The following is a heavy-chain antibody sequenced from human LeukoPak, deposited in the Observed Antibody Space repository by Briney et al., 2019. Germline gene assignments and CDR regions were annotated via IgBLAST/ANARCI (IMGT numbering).Heavy chain of an antibody. CDR3: ARVQSLGIFVGGYFDY. CDR1: GLTFSNYW. CDR2: IKQDGSEK. V-gene: IGHV3-7*03. Sequence: GGSLRLSCAASGLTFSNYWMDWVRQAPGKGLEWLPNIKQDGSEKNYVDSVKGRFIISRDNAKNSLYLQMNTLRADDTAVYYCARVQSLGIFVGGYFDYWGQGTLVTVSS. J-gene: IGHJ4*02. D-gene: IGHD7-27*01.